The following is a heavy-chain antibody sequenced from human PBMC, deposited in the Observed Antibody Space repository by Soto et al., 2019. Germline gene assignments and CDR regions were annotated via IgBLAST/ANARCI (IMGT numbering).Heavy chain of an antibody. D-gene: IGHD6-13*01. CDR1: GGSMRNYF. Sequence: LSETLSLTCTVSGGSMRNYFRTWIRQPPGKGLEWIGYIHYSGTTSFFPSYNPSLRSRVTISEDTSKNQFSLKLLSVTTADTAVYFCAAGEASSRNLAPYYLDFWGQGTLVTVSS. CDR3: AAGEASSRNLAPYYLDF. V-gene: IGHV4-59*01. J-gene: IGHJ4*02. CDR2: IHYSGTT.